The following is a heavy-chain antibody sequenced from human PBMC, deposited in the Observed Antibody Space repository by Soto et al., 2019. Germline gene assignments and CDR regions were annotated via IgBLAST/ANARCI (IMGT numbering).Heavy chain of an antibody. J-gene: IGHJ3*02. D-gene: IGHD3-22*01. CDR3: AKDLVSYYYDSSGSVAFDI. CDR2: ISYDGSNK. V-gene: IGHV3-30*18. Sequence: GGSLRLSCAASGFTFSSYGMHWVRQAPGKGLEWVAVISYDGSNKYYADSVKGRFTISRDNSKNTLYLQMNSLRAEDTAVYYCAKDLVSYYYDSSGSVAFDIWGQGTMVTVS. CDR1: GFTFSSYG.